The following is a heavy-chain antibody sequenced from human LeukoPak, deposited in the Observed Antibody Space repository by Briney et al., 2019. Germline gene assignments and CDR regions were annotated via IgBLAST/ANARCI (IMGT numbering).Heavy chain of an antibody. D-gene: IGHD6-19*01. Sequence: GRSLRLSCAASGFTFSSYAMHWVRQAPGKGLEWVAVISYDGSNKYYADSVKGRFTISRDNSKNTLYLQMNSLRAEDTAVYYCARAGHPGYSSGWDLDYWGQGTLVTVSS. J-gene: IGHJ4*02. CDR1: GFTFSSYA. CDR2: ISYDGSNK. CDR3: ARAGHPGYSSGWDLDY. V-gene: IGHV3-30-3*01.